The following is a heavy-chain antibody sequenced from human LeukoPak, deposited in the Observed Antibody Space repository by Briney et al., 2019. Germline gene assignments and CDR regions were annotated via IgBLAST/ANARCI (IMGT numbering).Heavy chain of an antibody. CDR1: GFTFSSYP. D-gene: IGHD1-26*01. CDR3: AKEGGIVGAAFHY. CDR2: ISGSGGST. J-gene: IGHJ4*02. Sequence: PGGSLRLSCAASGFTFSSYPMSWVRQAPGKGLEWVSAISGSGGSTYYADSVKGRFTISRDNSKNTLYLQMNSLRAGDTAVYYCAKEGGIVGAAFHYWGEGTVVSVSS. V-gene: IGHV3-23*01.